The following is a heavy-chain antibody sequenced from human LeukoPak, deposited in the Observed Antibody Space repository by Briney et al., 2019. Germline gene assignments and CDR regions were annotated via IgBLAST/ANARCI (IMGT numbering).Heavy chain of an antibody. CDR1: GFTFSSYA. CDR2: IYSGGIT. CDR3: AGGPDGYNPGGFDY. Sequence: GGSLRLSCAASGFTFSSYAMSWVRQAPGKGLEWVSVIYSGGITYYADSVKGRFTISRDNSKNTLYLQMNSLRAEDTAVYYCAGGPDGYNPGGFDYWGQGTLVTVSS. D-gene: IGHD5-24*01. V-gene: IGHV3-53*01. J-gene: IGHJ4*02.